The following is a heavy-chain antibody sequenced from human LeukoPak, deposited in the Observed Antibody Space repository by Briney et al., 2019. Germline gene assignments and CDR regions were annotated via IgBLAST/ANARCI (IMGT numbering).Heavy chain of an antibody. V-gene: IGHV2-5*02. J-gene: IGHJ5*02. Sequence: GPPWLKPAQTLTLTCTFSGFSLSTNKVGVGWIRQPPGKALKWLALIYWDDDKLYSPSKKSRLTITKDTSKDQVVLTMTNMDPVDTATYYCAHVRMYWFDPWGQGTLVTVSS. CDR1: GFSLSTNKVG. CDR3: AHVRMYWFDP. CDR2: IYWDDDK. D-gene: IGHD2-15*01.